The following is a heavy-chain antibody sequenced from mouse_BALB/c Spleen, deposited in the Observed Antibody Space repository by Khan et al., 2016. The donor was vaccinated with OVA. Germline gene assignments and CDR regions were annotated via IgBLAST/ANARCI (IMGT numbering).Heavy chain of an antibody. CDR2: IRLKSNNYAT. V-gene: IGHV6-6*02. D-gene: IGHD1-2*01. CDR3: TGATATNFDY. CDR1: GFTFSNYW. J-gene: IGHJ2*01. Sequence: EVQLEESGGGLVQPGGSMKLSCVASGFTFSNYWMNWVRQSPEKGLEWVAEIRLKSNNYATHYAESVKGRFTISRDDSKSSVYLQMNNLRAEDTGIYYCTGATATNFDYWGQGTTLTVSS.